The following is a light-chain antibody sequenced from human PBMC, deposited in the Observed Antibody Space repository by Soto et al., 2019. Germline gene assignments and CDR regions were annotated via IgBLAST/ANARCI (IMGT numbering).Light chain of an antibody. J-gene: IGLJ3*02. CDR1: SSDIGDYKY. Sequence: QSALTQPASVSGSPGQSITISCTGASSDIGDYKYVSWHQQYSGKVPELVIYDVSHGPSGVSNRFSGSKSGNTASLTITGIQAEDEADYYCSSHTTTATHVVFGGGTKLTVL. CDR3: SSHTTTATHVV. V-gene: IGLV2-14*01. CDR2: DVS.